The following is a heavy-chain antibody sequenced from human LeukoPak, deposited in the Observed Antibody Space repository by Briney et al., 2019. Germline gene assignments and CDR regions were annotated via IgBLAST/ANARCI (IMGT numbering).Heavy chain of an antibody. J-gene: IGHJ4*02. D-gene: IGHD3-22*01. CDR1: GFTFSSYA. Sequence: PGGSLRLSCAASGFTFSSYAMSWVRQAPGKGLEWVSAISGSGGSTYYADSVKGRFTISRDNSKNTLYLQMNSLRAEDTAVYYCAKDLGGDYYDSSGYYPDPFDYWGQGTLVTVPS. CDR3: AKDLGGDYYDSSGYYPDPFDY. V-gene: IGHV3-23*01. CDR2: ISGSGGST.